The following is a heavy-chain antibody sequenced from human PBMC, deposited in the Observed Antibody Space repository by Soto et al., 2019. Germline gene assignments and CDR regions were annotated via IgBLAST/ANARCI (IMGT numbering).Heavy chain of an antibody. CDR2: INPSGGST. V-gene: IGHV1-46*03. Sequence: QVQLVQSGAEVKKPGASVKVSCKASGYTFPSYYMHWVRQAPGQGLEWMGIINPSGGSTSYAQKFQGSVTMTRDTSTSTVCMELSSLRSQDTAVYYSARDPLRPNSSSWYFGAELFDYWGQGTLVTVSS. CDR3: ARDPLRPNSSSWYFGAELFDY. D-gene: IGHD6-13*01. CDR1: GYTFPSYY. J-gene: IGHJ4*02.